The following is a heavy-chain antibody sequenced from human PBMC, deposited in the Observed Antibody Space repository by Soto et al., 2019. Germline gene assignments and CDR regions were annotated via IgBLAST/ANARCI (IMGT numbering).Heavy chain of an antibody. CDR2: ISYDGSNK. D-gene: IGHD3-10*01. V-gene: IGHV3-30*18. Sequence: GGSLRLSCAASGFTFSSYGMHWVRQAPGKGLEWVAVISYDGSNKYYADSVKGRFTISRDNSKNTLYLQMNSLRAEDTAVYYCAKDGPLWFGELLSSYFDYWGQGT. CDR3: AKDGPLWFGELLSSYFDY. J-gene: IGHJ4*02. CDR1: GFTFSSYG.